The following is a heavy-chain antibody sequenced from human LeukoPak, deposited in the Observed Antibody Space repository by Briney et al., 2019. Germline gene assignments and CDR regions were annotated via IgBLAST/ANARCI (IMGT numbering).Heavy chain of an antibody. CDR2: ITTSDGNT. CDR1: GFTFSSYT. V-gene: IGHV3-23*01. D-gene: IGHD1-1*01. CDR3: ARVGGTNYYYYGMDV. J-gene: IGHJ6*02. Sequence: GGSLRLSCAASGFTFSSYTMSWVRQAPGKGLEWVSTITTSDGNTYYADSVKGRFTVSRDNSKNTLFLQMNSLRAEDTAVYYCARVGGTNYYYYGMDVWGQGTTVTVSS.